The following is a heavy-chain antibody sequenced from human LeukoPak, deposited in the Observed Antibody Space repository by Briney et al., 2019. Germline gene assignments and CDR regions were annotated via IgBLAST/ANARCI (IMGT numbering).Heavy chain of an antibody. CDR2: IIPILGIA. Sequence: SVKVSCKASGGTFSSYAISWVRQAPGQGLEWMGRIIPILGIANYAQKFQGRVTITADKSTSTAYMELSSLRSEDTAVYYCARGGIVVVPAAMGAFDIWGQGTMVTVSS. J-gene: IGHJ3*02. CDR3: ARGGIVVVPAAMGAFDI. CDR1: GGTFSSYA. V-gene: IGHV1-69*04. D-gene: IGHD2-2*01.